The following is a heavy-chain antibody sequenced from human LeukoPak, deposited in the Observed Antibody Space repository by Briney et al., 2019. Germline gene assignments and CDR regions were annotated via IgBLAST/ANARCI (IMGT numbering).Heavy chain of an antibody. J-gene: IGHJ4*02. Sequence: ASVKVSFKASGYTFTGYYMHWVRQAPGQGLEWMGWINPNSGGTNYAQKFQGRVTMTRDTSISTAYMELSRLRSDDTAVYYRARDYSDGVFNSGYGGYFDYWGQGTLVTVSS. CDR2: INPNSGGT. CDR3: ARDYSDGVFNSGYGGYFDY. CDR1: GYTFTGYY. D-gene: IGHD5-12*01. V-gene: IGHV1-2*02.